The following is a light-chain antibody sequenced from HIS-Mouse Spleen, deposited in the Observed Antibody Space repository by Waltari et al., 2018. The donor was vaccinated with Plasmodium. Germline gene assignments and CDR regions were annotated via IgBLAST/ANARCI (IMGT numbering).Light chain of an antibody. CDR2: DAG. V-gene: IGKV1-33*01. CDR1: QDISND. Sequence: DIQMTQSPSSLSASVGDRVTITCQARQDISNDLIWSQQKPGKAPKLLIYDAGNLETGVPTMFIGSVSGTDFTFSISRLQPEDIATYYCQRYDNLPPAFTFGPGTKVDIK. J-gene: IGKJ3*01. CDR3: QRYDNLPPAFT.